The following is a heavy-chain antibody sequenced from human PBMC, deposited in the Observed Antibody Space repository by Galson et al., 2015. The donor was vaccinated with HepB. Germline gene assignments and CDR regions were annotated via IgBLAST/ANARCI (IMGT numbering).Heavy chain of an antibody. D-gene: IGHD2-21*02. Sequence: SLRLSCAASGFSFSGFDMHWVRQAPSKGLEWVAVIRYDGSNEEYGDSVEGRFTVSRDNSKNTVDLQMNSLRPDDTAVYFCARGPMRLDCSYFDLWGRGTLVTVSS. V-gene: IGHV3-33*01. CDR1: GFSFSGFD. CDR2: IRYDGSNE. CDR3: ARGPMRLDCSYFDL. J-gene: IGHJ2*01.